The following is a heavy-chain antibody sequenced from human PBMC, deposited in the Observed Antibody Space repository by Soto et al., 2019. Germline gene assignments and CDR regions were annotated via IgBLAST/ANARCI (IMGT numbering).Heavy chain of an antibody. V-gene: IGHV1-69*13. Sequence: SVKVSCKASGGTFSSYAISWVRQAPGQGLEWMGGIIPIFGTANYAQKFQGRVTTTADESTSTAYMELSSLRSEDTAVYYCARDCPMVRELPWFDTWGQGTLVTVSS. CDR2: IIPIFGTA. J-gene: IGHJ5*02. D-gene: IGHD3-10*01. CDR1: GGTFSSYA. CDR3: ARDCPMVRELPWFDT.